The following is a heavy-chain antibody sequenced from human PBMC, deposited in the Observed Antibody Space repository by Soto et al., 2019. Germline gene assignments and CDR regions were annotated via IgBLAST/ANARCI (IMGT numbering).Heavy chain of an antibody. CDR3: ARAFSGSYPNFDY. CDR1: GFIFRSYA. J-gene: IGHJ4*02. V-gene: IGHV3-30*09. D-gene: IGHD1-26*01. CDR2: ITYDGING. Sequence: GGSLRLSCLASGFIFRSYAMHWVRQAPGKGLEWVAVITYDGINGYYADSVRGRFAISRDNSKNPLYLQMNSLRPEDTAVYYCARAFSGSYPNFDYWGQGTLVTVS.